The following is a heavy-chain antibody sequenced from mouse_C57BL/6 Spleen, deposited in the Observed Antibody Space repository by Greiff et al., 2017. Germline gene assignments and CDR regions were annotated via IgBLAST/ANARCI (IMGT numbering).Heavy chain of an antibody. CDR1: GFTFSDFY. CDR3: ARDGGYDYDERFAY. CDR2: SRNKANDYTT. J-gene: IGHJ3*01. Sequence: EVKLVESGGGLVQSGRSLRLSCATSGFTFSDFYMEWVRQAPGKGLEWIAASRNKANDYTTEYSASVKGRFIVSRDTSQSILYLQMNALRAEDTAIYYCARDGGYDYDERFAYWGQGTLVTVSA. D-gene: IGHD2-4*01. V-gene: IGHV7-1*01.